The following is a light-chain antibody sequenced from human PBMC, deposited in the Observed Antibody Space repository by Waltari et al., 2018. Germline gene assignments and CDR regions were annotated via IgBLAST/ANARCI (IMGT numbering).Light chain of an antibody. V-gene: IGLV3-19*01. CDR3: SSRNGRANEVV. CDR2: GKD. Sequence: SSELTQDPAVSVALGQTVRITCQGDSLRTSYAGWYQLKPGQAPALVMFGKDKRPSGIPDRFSGYSSGTTSSLTITGAQAEDEADYYCSSRNGRANEVVFAGGTKVTVL. CDR1: SLRTSY. J-gene: IGLJ3*02.